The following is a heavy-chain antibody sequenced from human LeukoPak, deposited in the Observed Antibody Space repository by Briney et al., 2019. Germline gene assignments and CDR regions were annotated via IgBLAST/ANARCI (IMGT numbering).Heavy chain of an antibody. CDR3: ARDSSSWPIFDY. CDR2: IKQDGSEK. CDR1: GFTFSSYW. Sequence: GGSLRLSCAASGFTFSSYWMSWVCQAPGKGLEWVANIKQDGSEKDYVDSMKGRFTISRDNAKNSLYLQMHSLRADDTAVYYCARDSSSWPIFDYWGQGTLVTVSS. V-gene: IGHV3-7*01. J-gene: IGHJ4*02. D-gene: IGHD6-13*01.